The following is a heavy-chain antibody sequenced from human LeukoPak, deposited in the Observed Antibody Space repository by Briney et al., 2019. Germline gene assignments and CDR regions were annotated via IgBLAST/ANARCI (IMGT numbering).Heavy chain of an antibody. CDR1: GFTFSSYA. CDR3: ATAPSGSYFDY. V-gene: IGHV3-23*01. J-gene: IGHJ4*02. CDR2: ISGSGGST. D-gene: IGHD1-26*01. Sequence: GGSLRLSCEASGFTFSSYAMNWVRQAPGKGLEWVSPISGSGGSTYYADSVKGRFTISRDNSKNTLYLQMNSLRAEDTAVYYCATAPSGSYFDYWGQGTLVTVSS.